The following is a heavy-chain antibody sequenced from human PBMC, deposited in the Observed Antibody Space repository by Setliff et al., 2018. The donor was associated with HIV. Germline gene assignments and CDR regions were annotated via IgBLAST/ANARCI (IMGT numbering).Heavy chain of an antibody. D-gene: IGHD3-3*01. V-gene: IGHV4-39*01. CDR3: ARSQPDTIFGVVTFDC. J-gene: IGHJ4*02. CDR1: GGSMSSSGPGYY. CDR2: VYYRGRT. Sequence: SETLSLTCTVSGGSMSSSGPGYYWGWVRQTPGGGLEWIGSVYYRGRTYYNPSLKSRVTISVDTSKNQLSLRLTSMAAADTAMYYCARSQPDTIFGVVTFDCWGQGKMVTVSS.